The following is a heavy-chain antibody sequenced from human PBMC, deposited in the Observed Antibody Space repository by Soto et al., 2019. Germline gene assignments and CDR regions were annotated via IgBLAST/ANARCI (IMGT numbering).Heavy chain of an antibody. D-gene: IGHD6-19*01. CDR2: ISGYSGTT. V-gene: IGHV3-23*01. CDR3: ARDMRSASGWYAPGY. Sequence: DVQLLESGGGLGQPGESLRLSCAASGYTFTNYAMMWVRQAPGKGLEWVSSISGYSGTTYYADSVKGRFTLSRDTSRNTVYLQINGLRAEDTAVYYCARDMRSASGWYAPGYRGQGTLVTVSS. J-gene: IGHJ4*02. CDR1: GYTFTNYA.